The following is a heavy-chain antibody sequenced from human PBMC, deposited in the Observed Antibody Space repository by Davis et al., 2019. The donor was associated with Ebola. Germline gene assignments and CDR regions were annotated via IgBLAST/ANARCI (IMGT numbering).Heavy chain of an antibody. D-gene: IGHD5-18*01. CDR3: ARGGSYSNLLVT. CDR1: GGSIRSYY. CDR2: FYYSGNT. V-gene: IGHV4-59*01. Sequence: SETLSLTCTVSGGSIRSYYWSWIRQPPGKGLEWIGYFYYSGNTNSNPSLKSRVTMSVDTSKNQFSLKLNSVTAADTAVYYCARGGSYSNLLVTWGKGILVTVSS. J-gene: IGHJ5*02.